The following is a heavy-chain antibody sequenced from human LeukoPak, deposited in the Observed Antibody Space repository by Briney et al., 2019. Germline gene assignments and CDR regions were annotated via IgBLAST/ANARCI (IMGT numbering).Heavy chain of an antibody. J-gene: IGHJ5*01. CDR3: AREVVVVPAANNWFDS. CDR1: GGSISSYY. V-gene: IGHV4-59*01. Sequence: PSETLSLTCTVSGGSISSYYWSWIRQPPGKGLEWIGYIYYSGSTNYNPSLKSRVTISVDTSKNQFSLKLSSVTAADTAVYYCAREVVVVPAANNWFDSWGQGTLVTVSS. CDR2: IYYSGST. D-gene: IGHD2-2*01.